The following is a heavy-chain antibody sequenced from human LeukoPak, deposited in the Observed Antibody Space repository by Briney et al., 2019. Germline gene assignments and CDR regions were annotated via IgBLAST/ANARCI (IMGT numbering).Heavy chain of an antibody. CDR1: GYTFTSYG. CDR3: ARSVRPAKRLGYCSGGSCYDFDY. D-gene: IGHD2-15*01. V-gene: IGHV1-18*01. Sequence: ASVKVSCKASGYTFTSYGISWVRQAPGQGLEWMGWISAYYGNTNYAQKLQGRVTMTTDTSTSTAYMELSSLRSEDTAVYYCARSVRPAKRLGYCSGGSCYDFDYWGQGTLVTVSS. J-gene: IGHJ4*02. CDR2: ISAYYGNT.